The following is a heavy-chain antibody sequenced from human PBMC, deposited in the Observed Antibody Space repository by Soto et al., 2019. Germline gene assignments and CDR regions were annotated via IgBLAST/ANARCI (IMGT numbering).Heavy chain of an antibody. D-gene: IGHD2-15*01. Sequence: EVQLVESGGGLVQPGGSLRLSCAASGFTFSSYWIYWVRQAPGKGPVWVSRISSDGTRISYGDSVKGRFTISRDNAKNALYLQMNSLRAEDTAVYYCARAFRCVGGGACYSPFDYWGQGTLVTVSS. CDR3: ARAFRCVGGGACYSPFDY. J-gene: IGHJ4*02. CDR2: ISSDGTRI. V-gene: IGHV3-74*01. CDR1: GFTFSSYW.